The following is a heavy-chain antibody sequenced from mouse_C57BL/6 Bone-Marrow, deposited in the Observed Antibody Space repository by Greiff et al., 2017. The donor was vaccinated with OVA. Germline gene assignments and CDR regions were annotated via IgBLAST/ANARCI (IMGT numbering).Heavy chain of an antibody. CDR1: GFSLTSYG. Sequence: VHLVESGPGLVQPSQSLSITCTVSGFSLTSYGVHWVRQPPGTGLEWLGVIWSGGSTDYNAAFISRLSISKDNSKSQVFFKMNSLQADDTAIYYCAGGSYWGQGTLVTVSA. V-gene: IGHV2-4*01. CDR3: AGGSY. CDR2: IWSGGST. J-gene: IGHJ3*01.